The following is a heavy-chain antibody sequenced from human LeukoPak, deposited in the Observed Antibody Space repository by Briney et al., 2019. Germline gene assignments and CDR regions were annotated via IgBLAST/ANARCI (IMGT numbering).Heavy chain of an antibody. Sequence: GGSLRLSCAASGFTFSSSGMNWVRQAPGKGLEWVSSISDSGDNTYYADSVKGRFTSSRDNSKNTLLLQMHSLRDEDTALYFCAKRVSYSSSWPCFDSWGQGTLVTVSS. V-gene: IGHV3-23*01. J-gene: IGHJ4*02. CDR3: AKRVSYSSSWPCFDS. D-gene: IGHD6-13*01. CDR2: ISDSGDNT. CDR1: GFTFSSSG.